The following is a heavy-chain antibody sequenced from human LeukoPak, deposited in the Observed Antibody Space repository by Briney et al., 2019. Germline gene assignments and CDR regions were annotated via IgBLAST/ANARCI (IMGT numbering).Heavy chain of an antibody. CDR2: ISSSSSTT. Sequence: GGSLRLSCAASGFTFSSYEMNWVRQAPGQGLEWVSYISSSSSTTYYADSVKGRFTISRDNAKNSLYLQMNSLRDEDTAVYYCACWRGYSSGWSGPFDYWGQGTLVTVSS. V-gene: IGHV3-48*02. CDR3: ACWRGYSSGWSGPFDY. CDR1: GFTFSSYE. D-gene: IGHD6-19*01. J-gene: IGHJ4*02.